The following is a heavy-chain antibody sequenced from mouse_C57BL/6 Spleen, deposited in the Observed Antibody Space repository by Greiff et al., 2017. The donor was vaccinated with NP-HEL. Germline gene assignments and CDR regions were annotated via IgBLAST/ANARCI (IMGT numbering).Heavy chain of an antibody. CDR1: GFTFSSYA. J-gene: IGHJ3*01. CDR3: ARTTTVESPSFAY. D-gene: IGHD1-1*01. V-gene: IGHV5-4*01. Sequence: DVHLVESGGGLVKPGGSLKLSCAASGFTFSSYAMSWVRQTPEKRLEWVATISDGGSYTYYPDNVKGRFTISRDNAKNNLYLQMSHLKSEDTAMYYCARTTTVESPSFAYWGQGTLVTVSA. CDR2: ISDGGSYT.